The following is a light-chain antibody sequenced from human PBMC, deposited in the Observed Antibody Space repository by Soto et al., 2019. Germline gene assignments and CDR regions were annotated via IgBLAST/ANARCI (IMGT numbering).Light chain of an antibody. CDR1: ISDVGGYNY. V-gene: IGLV2-14*01. CDR3: SSYTSNNTPVV. J-gene: IGLJ2*01. CDR2: EVS. Sequence: QSVLTQPASVSGSPGQSITISCTGTISDVGGYNYVSWYQHHPGKAPKLMIYEVSNRPSGVSNRFSGSKSGNTASLTISGLQAEDEADYYCSSYTSNNTPVVFGGGTKLTVL.